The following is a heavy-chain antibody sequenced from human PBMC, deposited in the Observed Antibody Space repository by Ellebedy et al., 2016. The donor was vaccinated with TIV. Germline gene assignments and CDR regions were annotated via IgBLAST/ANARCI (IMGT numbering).Heavy chain of an antibody. D-gene: IGHD1-26*01. Sequence: GESLKISCAASGFTFSSYWMSWVRQAPGKGLEWVANIKQDGSKRFYVDSVKGRITISRDNAKNSLYLQMNNLRAEDTAVYYWARDTLVGVTDSYFDYWGQGTLVTVSS. CDR3: ARDTLVGVTDSYFDY. CDR1: GFTFSSYW. J-gene: IGHJ4*02. CDR2: IKQDGSKR. V-gene: IGHV3-7*03.